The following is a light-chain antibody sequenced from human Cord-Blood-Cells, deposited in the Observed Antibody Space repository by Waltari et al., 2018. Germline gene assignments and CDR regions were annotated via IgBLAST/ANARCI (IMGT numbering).Light chain of an antibody. V-gene: IGLV3-25*03. CDR3: QSADSSGTYHWV. J-gene: IGLJ3*02. CDR2: KDS. Sequence: SYELTQPPSVSVSPGQTARITCSGDALPKQYAYWYQQKPGQAPVLVIYKDSDRPSGIPERFSGSSSGTTVTLTISGVQAEDEADYYCQSADSSGTYHWVFGGGTKLTVL. CDR1: ALPKQY.